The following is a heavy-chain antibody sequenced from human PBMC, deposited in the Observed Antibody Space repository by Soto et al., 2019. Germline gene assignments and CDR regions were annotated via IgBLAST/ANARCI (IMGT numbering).Heavy chain of an antibody. V-gene: IGHV5-51*01. J-gene: IGHJ6*03. D-gene: IGHD1-7*01. CDR1: GYSFTSYW. Sequence: PGESLNISCKGSGYSFTSYWIGWVRQMPGKGLEWMGTIYPGDSDTRYSPSFQGQVTISADKSISTAYLQWSSLKASDTAMYYCATHITGTTVRDYYYYMDVWGKGTTVTVSS. CDR2: IYPGDSDT. CDR3: ATHITGTTVRDYYYYMDV.